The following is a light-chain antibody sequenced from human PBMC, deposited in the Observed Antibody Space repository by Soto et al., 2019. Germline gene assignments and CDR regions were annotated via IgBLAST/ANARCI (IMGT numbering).Light chain of an antibody. Sequence: EVVLTQSPGTLSLSPGERATLSCRASQSVRSSYLAWYQQKPGQAPRLLISGASSRATGIPDRFSGSGSGTDFTLTISRLEPEDFAVYYCQQYGSSPVTFAGGTKVDIK. J-gene: IGKJ4*01. CDR3: QQYGSSPVT. CDR2: GAS. CDR1: QSVRSSY. V-gene: IGKV3-20*01.